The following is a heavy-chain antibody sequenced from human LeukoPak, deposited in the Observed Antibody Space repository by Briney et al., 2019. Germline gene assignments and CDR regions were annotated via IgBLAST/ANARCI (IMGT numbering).Heavy chain of an antibody. D-gene: IGHD6-13*01. CDR2: ISYDGSNK. CDR1: GFTFSSYA. J-gene: IGHJ4*02. V-gene: IGHV3-30*04. Sequence: GGSLRLSCAASGFTFSSYAMHWVRQAPGKGLEWVAVISYDGSNKYYADSVKGRFTISRDNSKNTLYLQMNSLRAEDTAVYYCAKDDGYSSSWSISGYFDYWGQGTLVTVSS. CDR3: AKDDGYSSSWSISGYFDY.